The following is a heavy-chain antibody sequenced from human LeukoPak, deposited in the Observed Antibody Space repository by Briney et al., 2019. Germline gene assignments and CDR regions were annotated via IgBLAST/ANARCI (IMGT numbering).Heavy chain of an antibody. J-gene: IGHJ4*02. CDR2: IYNSGTT. D-gene: IGHD2-15*01. CDR3: ARHILTAGSIE. CDR1: SGSISGYY. V-gene: IGHV4-59*08. Sequence: PSETLSLTCTVSSGSISGYYWSWIRQPPGKGVEWIAYIYNSGTTKYNPPLKSRVTISMDTSKRQFSLKLSSVTAADTAVYYCARHILTAGSIEWGQGTLVTVSS.